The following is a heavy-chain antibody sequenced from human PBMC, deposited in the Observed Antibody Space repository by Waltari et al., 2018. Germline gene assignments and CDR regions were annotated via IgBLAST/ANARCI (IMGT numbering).Heavy chain of an antibody. Sequence: QVQLQESGPGLVKPSETLSLPCTVSGCSISSYSWSWIRQPPGKGLEWIGYIFYSGNTNYNPSLKSRVTILVDTSKNQFSLKLSSVTAADTAVYYCARQDLGDDCFFCFDSWGQGTLLTVSS. V-gene: IGHV4-59*13. CDR3: ARQDLGDDCFFCFDS. CDR2: IFYSGNT. J-gene: IGHJ4*02. CDR1: GCSISSYS. D-gene: IGHD3-16*01.